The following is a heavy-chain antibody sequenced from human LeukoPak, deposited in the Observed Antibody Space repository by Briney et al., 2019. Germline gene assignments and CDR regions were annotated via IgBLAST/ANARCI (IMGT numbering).Heavy chain of an antibody. D-gene: IGHD2-8*01. J-gene: IGHJ5*01. V-gene: IGHV4-39*02. CDR3: TKDNGNNRTDS. Sequence: KPWETLSLTCIVSGDSISCSNYYLGWIRQPPGKGLEWIGTVHYNGNTHYNPSLKSRATLSAGTYRNQFSLWLSSVTAADPGIYYCTKDNGNNRTDSSGEGTLVTVSS. CDR2: VHYNGNT. CDR1: GDSISCSNYY.